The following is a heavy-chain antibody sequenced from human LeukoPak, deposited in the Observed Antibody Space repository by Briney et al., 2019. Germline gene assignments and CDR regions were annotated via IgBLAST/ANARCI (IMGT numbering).Heavy chain of an antibody. CDR2: ISYDGSNT. CDR1: GITFINHA. CDR3: ARNPGVGSSWYRLHY. J-gene: IGHJ4*02. V-gene: IGHV3-30-3*01. D-gene: IGHD6-13*01. Sequence: PGGSLRLSCAASGITFINHAMDWVRQAPGKGLEWVAVISYDGSNTYYADSVKGRFTISRDNSKSTLYLQMNSLRVEDTAVYYCARNPGVGSSWYRLHYWGQGTLVTVPS.